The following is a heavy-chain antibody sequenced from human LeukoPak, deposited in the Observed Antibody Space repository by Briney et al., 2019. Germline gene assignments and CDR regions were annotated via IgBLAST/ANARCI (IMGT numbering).Heavy chain of an antibody. CDR3: ARGADFYKGGVD. J-gene: IGHJ4*02. CDR2: IHPSGRT. Sequence: PSETLSLTCGVFGGSFSGYYLSWTRQPPGKGLEWIGEIHPSGRTDRNPSLKSRVTMSVDTSKNQFSLRLSSVTAADTAMYYCARGADFYKGGVDWGQGTLVTVSS. CDR1: GGSFSGYY. V-gene: IGHV4-34*01. D-gene: IGHD3-16*01.